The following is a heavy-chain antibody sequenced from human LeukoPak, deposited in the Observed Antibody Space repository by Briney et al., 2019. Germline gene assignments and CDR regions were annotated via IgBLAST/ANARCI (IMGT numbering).Heavy chain of an antibody. D-gene: IGHD3-16*02. J-gene: IGHJ4*02. CDR1: GFTFSSYW. Sequence: GGSLRLSCAASGFTFSSYWMSWVRQAPGKGLEWVANIKQDGSENYYVDSAKGRFTISRDNAKNSLYLQMNSLRAEDTAVYYCARDAYDYVWGSYHDYWGQGTLVTVSS. CDR2: IKQDGSEN. CDR3: ARDAYDYVWGSYHDY. V-gene: IGHV3-7*01.